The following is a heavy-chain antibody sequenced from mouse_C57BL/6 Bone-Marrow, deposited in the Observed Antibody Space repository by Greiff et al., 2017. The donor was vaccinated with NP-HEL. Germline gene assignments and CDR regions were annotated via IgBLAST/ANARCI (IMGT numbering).Heavy chain of an antibody. CDR3: ARRDYGSSYEAY. V-gene: IGHV1-55*01. D-gene: IGHD1-1*01. Sequence: QVQLKQPGAELVKPGASVKMSCKASGYTFTSYWITWVKQRPGQGLEWIGDIYPGSGSTNYNEKFKSKATLTVDTSSSTAYMQLSSLTSEDSAVYYCARRDYGSSYEAYWGQGTLVTVSA. CDR2: IYPGSGST. CDR1: GYTFTSYW. J-gene: IGHJ3*01.